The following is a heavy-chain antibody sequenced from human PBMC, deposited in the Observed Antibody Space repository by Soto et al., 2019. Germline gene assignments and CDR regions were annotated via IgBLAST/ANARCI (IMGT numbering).Heavy chain of an antibody. CDR3: ARPDYFPNNWFDP. J-gene: IGHJ5*02. CDR1: GGSFSGYY. Sequence: SETLSLTCAVYGGSFSGYYWSWIRQPPGKGLEWIGEINHSGSTNYNPSLKSRVTISVDTSKNQFSLKLSSVIAADTAVYYCARPDYFPNNWFDPWGQGTLVTVSS. V-gene: IGHV4-34*01. CDR2: INHSGST. D-gene: IGHD4-17*01.